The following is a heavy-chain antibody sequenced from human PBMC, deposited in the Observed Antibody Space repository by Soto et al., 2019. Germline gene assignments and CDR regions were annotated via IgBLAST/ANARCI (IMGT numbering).Heavy chain of an antibody. D-gene: IGHD2-21*01. Sequence: EMQLVQSGGGLVKSGGSLRLSCAASDFSFSSYTMNWVRQAPGKGLEWVSSIGGTAGFIFYADSVKGRFTISRDNARNLLFLQMNSLRAEDTAVYYCAKGRGDLGMVTPYFYYCMDVWGQGTTVTASS. CDR1: DFSFSSYT. CDR2: IGGTAGFI. J-gene: IGHJ6*02. V-gene: IGHV3-21*06. CDR3: AKGRGDLGMVTPYFYYCMDV.